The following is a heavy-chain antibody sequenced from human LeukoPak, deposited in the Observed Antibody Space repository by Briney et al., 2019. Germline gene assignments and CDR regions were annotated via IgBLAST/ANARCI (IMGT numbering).Heavy chain of an antibody. D-gene: IGHD1-26*01. CDR1: GGSISSHY. Sequence: SETLSLTCTVSGGSISSHYWSWIRQPPGKGLEWIGYIYHSGSTNYNPSLKSRVTISVDTSKNQFSLKLSSVTAADTAVYYCARGLVGATRGFFDYWGQGTLVTVSS. CDR2: IYHSGST. V-gene: IGHV4-59*11. CDR3: ARGLVGATRGFFDY. J-gene: IGHJ4*02.